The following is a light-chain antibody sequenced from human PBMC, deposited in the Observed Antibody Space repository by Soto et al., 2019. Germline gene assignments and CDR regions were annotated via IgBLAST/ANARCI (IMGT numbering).Light chain of an antibody. CDR3: SSYAGSDNYV. CDR1: SSDVGGYNF. J-gene: IGLJ1*01. CDR2: EVS. Sequence: QSALTQPPCASGSPGQSVTISCTGTSSDVGGYNFVSWYQQHPGKGPKLMIYEVSKRPSGVPDRFSASKSGNTASLTVSGLQAEDEADYYCSSYAGSDNYVFGTGTKVTVL. V-gene: IGLV2-8*01.